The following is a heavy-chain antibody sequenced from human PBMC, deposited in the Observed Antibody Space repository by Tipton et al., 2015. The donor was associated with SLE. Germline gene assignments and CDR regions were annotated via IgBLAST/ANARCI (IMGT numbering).Heavy chain of an antibody. CDR3: AGRGYSSSWYYFDY. V-gene: IGHV4-4*08. J-gene: IGHJ4*02. D-gene: IGHD6-13*01. Sequence: TLSLTCTVSGGSISSYYWSWIRQPPGKGLEWIGDIYTSGSTNYNPSLKSRVTISVDTSKNQFSLKLSSVTAADTAVYYCAGRGYSSSWYYFDYWGQGTLVTVSS. CDR1: GGSISSYY. CDR2: IYTSGST.